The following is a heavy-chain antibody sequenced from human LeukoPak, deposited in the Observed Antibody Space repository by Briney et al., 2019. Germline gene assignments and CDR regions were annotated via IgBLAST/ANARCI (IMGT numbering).Heavy chain of an antibody. CDR1: GVSISSYY. CDR2: IYYSGST. J-gene: IGHJ4*02. Sequence: SETLSLTCTVSGVSISSYYWSWIRQPPGKGLEWIGYIYYSGSTNYNPSLKSRVTISVDTSKNQFSLKLSSVTAADTAVYYCARERGYSGYESHFDYWGQGTLVTVSS. D-gene: IGHD5-12*01. CDR3: ARERGYSGYESHFDY. V-gene: IGHV4-59*01.